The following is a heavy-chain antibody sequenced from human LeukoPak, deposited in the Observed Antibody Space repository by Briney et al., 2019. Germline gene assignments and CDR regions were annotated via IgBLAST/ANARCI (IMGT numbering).Heavy chain of an antibody. CDR3: ATGSEYSSSWYYFVY. D-gene: IGHD6-13*01. CDR1: GFTFSTYA. CDR2: ISSGSGTT. Sequence: GGSLRLSCAASGFTFSTYAMSWVRQAPGKGLEWVSGISSGSGTTYYADSVKGRFTISRDNSKNTLYLQMNSLRAEDTAVYYCATGSEYSSSWYYFVYWGQGTLVTVSS. J-gene: IGHJ4*02. V-gene: IGHV3-23*01.